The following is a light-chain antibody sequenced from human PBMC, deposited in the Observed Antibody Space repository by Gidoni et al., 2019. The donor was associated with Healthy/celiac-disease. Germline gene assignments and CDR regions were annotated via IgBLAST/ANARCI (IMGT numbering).Light chain of an antibody. CDR2: DAS. CDR1: QDISNY. Sequence: DIQMTQSPSSLSASVGDRVTITCHASQDISNYLNWYQQNPGKAPKLLIYDASNLETGVPSRFSGSGSGTDFTFTISSLQAEDIATYYCKQDDNPPMLFGGGTKVEIK. V-gene: IGKV1-33*01. J-gene: IGKJ4*01. CDR3: KQDDNPPML.